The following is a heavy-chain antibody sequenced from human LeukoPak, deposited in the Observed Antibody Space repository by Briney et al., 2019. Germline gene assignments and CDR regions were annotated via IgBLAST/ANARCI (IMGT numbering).Heavy chain of an antibody. Sequence: SETLSLTCTVSGGSISSSPYYWGWIRQPPGKGLEWIGSIYYSGTTRYNPSLESRVTISVDTSKKQFSLKLSSVTAADTAVYYCAGEVATDRYYYYYMDVWGKGTTVTISS. J-gene: IGHJ6*03. V-gene: IGHV4-39*07. CDR2: IYYSGTT. CDR3: AGEVATDRYYYYYMDV. CDR1: GGSISSSPYY. D-gene: IGHD5-12*01.